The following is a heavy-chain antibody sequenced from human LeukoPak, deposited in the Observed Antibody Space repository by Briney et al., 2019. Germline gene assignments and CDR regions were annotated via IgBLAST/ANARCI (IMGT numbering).Heavy chain of an antibody. J-gene: IGHJ6*04. CDR1: GFTFSSFW. CDR2: IKQDGSEK. Sequence: PGGSLRLSCAASGFTFSSFWMRWVRQAPGKGLELVANIKQDGSEKYYVDSVQGRFTISRDNAKNSLYLQMNSLRAEDTAVYYCAELGITMIGGVWGKGTTVTISS. CDR3: AELGITMIGGV. V-gene: IGHV3-7*01. D-gene: IGHD3-10*02.